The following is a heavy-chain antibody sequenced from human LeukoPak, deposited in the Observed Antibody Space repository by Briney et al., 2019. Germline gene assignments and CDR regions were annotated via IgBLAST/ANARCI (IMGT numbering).Heavy chain of an antibody. CDR1: GFTFSSYG. V-gene: IGHV3-30*18. Sequence: QPGGFLRLSCAASGFTFSSYGMHWVRQAPGKGLEWVAVISYDGTNKYYADSVKGRFTISRDNSKNTVYLQMNSLRAEDTAVYYCAKEGGIGGYYYGMDVWGKGTTVTVSS. CDR2: ISYDGTNK. CDR3: AKEGGIGGYYYGMDV. D-gene: IGHD3-16*01. J-gene: IGHJ6*04.